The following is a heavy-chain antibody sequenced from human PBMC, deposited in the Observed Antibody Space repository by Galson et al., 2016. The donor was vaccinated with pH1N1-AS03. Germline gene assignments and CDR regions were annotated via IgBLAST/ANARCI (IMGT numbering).Heavy chain of an antibody. V-gene: IGHV4-59*08. J-gene: IGHJ4*02. CDR2: FYYSGST. CDR3: ARHVSGSYPNNLDY. Sequence: ETLSLTCVVSGDSMSGYYWNWIRQPPGKGLEWIGYFYYSGSTDYNPSLKSRVTISIDTSKNQFSLNLNSVTAADTAVYYCARHVSGSYPNNLDYWGQGTLVIVSS. D-gene: IGHD1-26*01. CDR1: GDSMSGYY.